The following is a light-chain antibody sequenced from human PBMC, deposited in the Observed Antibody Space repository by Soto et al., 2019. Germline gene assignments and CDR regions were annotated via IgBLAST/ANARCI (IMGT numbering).Light chain of an antibody. CDR3: QQSSSVSVT. CDR1: ESVSAY. Sequence: DIQMTQSPSSLSASLGDRVTITCRASESVSAYLNWYQQKPGKAPKLLLFGSSNLQSGVPSRFSCDGYGTDFTLTISDLQPEDFATYYCQQSSSVSVTFGQGTRLDIK. J-gene: IGKJ5*01. V-gene: IGKV1-39*01. CDR2: GSS.